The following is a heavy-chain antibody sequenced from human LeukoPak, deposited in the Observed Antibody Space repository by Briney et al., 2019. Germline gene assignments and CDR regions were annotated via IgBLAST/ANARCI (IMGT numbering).Heavy chain of an antibody. CDR2: INTNTGNP. CDR3: ARRLLRYFDWLQHPLGY. D-gene: IGHD3-9*01. CDR1: GYTFTNYA. Sequence: ASVKVSCKASGYTFTNYAMNWVRQAPGQGLEWMGWINTNTGNPTYAQGFTGRLVFSLDTSVSTAYLQISSLKAEDTAVYYCARRLLRYFDWLQHPLGYWGQGTLVTVSS. J-gene: IGHJ4*02. V-gene: IGHV7-4-1*02.